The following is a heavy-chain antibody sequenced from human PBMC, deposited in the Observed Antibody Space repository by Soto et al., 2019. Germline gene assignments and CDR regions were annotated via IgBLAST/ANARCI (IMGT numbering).Heavy chain of an antibody. CDR2: SSNSGSFT. D-gene: IGHD1-1*01. J-gene: IGHJ4*02. V-gene: IGHV3-11*06. Sequence: GSLRLSCAASGFTFSDHYMSWIRQAPGKGLEWIGYSSNSGSFTRYADSVKGRFSISRDNAKNSLYLQINSLRGDDTATYFCVRSGDNYNLLDYWGQGTPVTVSS. CDR3: VRSGDNYNLLDY. CDR1: GFTFSDHY.